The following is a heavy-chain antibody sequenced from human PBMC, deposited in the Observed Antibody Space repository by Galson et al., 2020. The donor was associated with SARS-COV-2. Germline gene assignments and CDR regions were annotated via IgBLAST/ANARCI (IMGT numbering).Heavy chain of an antibody. CDR3: SVAQGTSYYDGMDV. D-gene: IGHD2-15*01. V-gene: IGHV3-30*03. J-gene: IGHJ6*02. CDR1: GFTFSSYG. CDR2: ISYDGSNK. Sequence: GESLKISCAASGFTFSSYGMHRVRQAPGQGLEWVAVISYDGSNKYYADPVKGRFTISRDNSKNTLYLQMNSLRAEDTAVYYWSVAQGTSYYDGMDVWGQVTMVTVSS.